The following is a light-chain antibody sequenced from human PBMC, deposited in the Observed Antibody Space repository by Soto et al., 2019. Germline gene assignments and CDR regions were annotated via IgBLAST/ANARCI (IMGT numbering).Light chain of an antibody. Sequence: QSALTQPASVSGSPGQSITISCTGTSSDVGGYNYVSWYQQHLGKAPKLMIYDVSNRPSGVSNLFSGSKSGNTASLTISGLQAEDEADYFCSSYTSSSVVFGGGTKLTVL. CDR1: SSDVGGYNY. J-gene: IGLJ2*01. V-gene: IGLV2-14*01. CDR2: DVS. CDR3: SSYTSSSVV.